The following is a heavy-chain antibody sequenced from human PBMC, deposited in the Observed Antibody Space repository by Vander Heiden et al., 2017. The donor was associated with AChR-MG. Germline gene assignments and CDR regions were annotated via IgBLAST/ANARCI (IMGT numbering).Heavy chain of an antibody. CDR3: TRDQLFDY. D-gene: IGHD2-2*01. V-gene: IGHV3-49*03. CDR1: GFTFGDYA. Sequence: EVQLVESGGGLVQPGRSLRLSCTASGFTFGDYAMSWFRQDPGKGLELVGVIRSKAYGGTTEYAASVKGRFTISRDDAKSSGYLQMNSLKTEDTGVYYCTRDQLFDYWGQGTLGTVSA. J-gene: IGHJ4*02. CDR2: IRSKAYGGTT.